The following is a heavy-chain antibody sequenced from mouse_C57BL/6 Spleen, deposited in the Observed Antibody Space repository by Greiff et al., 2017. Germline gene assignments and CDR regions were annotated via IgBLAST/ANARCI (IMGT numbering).Heavy chain of an antibody. D-gene: IGHD1-1*01. J-gene: IGHJ3*01. CDR3: ARLDYYGSSLAY. CDR2: IHPNSGST. V-gene: IGHV1-64*01. Sequence: QVQLQQPGAELVKPGASVKLSCKASGYTFTSYWMHWVKQRPGQGLEWIGMIHPNSGSTNYNEKFKSKATLTVDKSSSTAYMQLSSLTSEDSAVYYCARLDYYGSSLAYWGQGTLVTVSA. CDR1: GYTFTSYW.